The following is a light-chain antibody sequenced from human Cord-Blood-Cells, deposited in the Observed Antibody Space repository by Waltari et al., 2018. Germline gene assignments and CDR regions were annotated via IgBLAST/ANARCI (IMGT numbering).Light chain of an antibody. CDR2: DVS. CDR1: RSDVGGDNY. Sequence: QSALTQPASVSGSPGQSITISCPGTRSDVGGDNYVSWYQQHPGKAPKLMIYDVSNRPSGVSNRFSGSKSGNTASLTISGLQAEDEADYYCSSYTSSSTLWVFGGGTKLTVL. CDR3: SSYTSSSTLWV. J-gene: IGLJ3*02. V-gene: IGLV2-14*01.